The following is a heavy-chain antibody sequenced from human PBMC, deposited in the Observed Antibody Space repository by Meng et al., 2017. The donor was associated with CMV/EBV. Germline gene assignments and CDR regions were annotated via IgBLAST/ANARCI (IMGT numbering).Heavy chain of an antibody. CDR3: ARDPSITPGQH. V-gene: IGHV3-48*04. CDR1: GFTFSSYS. Sequence: SCAASGFTFSSYSMNWVRQAPGKGLEWVSYISSSSSTIYYADSVKGRFTISRDNAKNSLYLQMNSLRAEDTAVYYCARDPSITPGQHWGQGTLVTVSS. J-gene: IGHJ1*01. D-gene: IGHD5-24*01. CDR2: ISSSSSTI.